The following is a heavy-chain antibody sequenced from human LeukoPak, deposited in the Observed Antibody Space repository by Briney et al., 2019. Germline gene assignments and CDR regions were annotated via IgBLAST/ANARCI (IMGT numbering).Heavy chain of an antibody. D-gene: IGHD3-16*01. J-gene: IGHJ6*02. Sequence: GRSLRLSCVASGFTFSRFGMHWVRQAPGKGLQWLAVVSFDGSNKFYVDSVQGRFTVSRDNFGNTLYLQTNSLRAEDTAVYYCARWNGDNYVGHLDVWGQGTTVTVSS. CDR3: ARWNGDNYVGHLDV. V-gene: IGHV3-33*01. CDR2: VSFDGSNK. CDR1: GFTFSRFG.